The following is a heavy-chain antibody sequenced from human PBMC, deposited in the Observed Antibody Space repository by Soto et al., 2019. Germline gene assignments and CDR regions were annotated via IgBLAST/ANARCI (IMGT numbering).Heavy chain of an antibody. CDR2: ISTSGSYI. CDR3: ARWGYCSSTSCPGAFDI. D-gene: IGHD2-2*01. Sequence: GGSLRLSCAASGFTFSSSRMNWVRQAPGKGLEWVSSISTSGSYIYYADSVKGRFTISRDNAKNSLYLQMNSLRAEDTAMYYCARWGYCSSTSCPGAFDIWGQGTMVTVSS. J-gene: IGHJ3*02. V-gene: IGHV3-21*01. CDR1: GFTFSSSR.